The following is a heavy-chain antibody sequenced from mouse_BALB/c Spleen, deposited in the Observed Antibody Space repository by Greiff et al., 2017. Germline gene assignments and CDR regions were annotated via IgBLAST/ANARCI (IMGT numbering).Heavy chain of an antibody. J-gene: IGHJ3*01. V-gene: IGHV3-2*02. CDR3: ARDYYGPSWFAY. D-gene: IGHD1-2*01. CDR2: ISYSGST. Sequence: VQLKESGPGLVKPSQSLSLTCTVTGYSITSDYAWNWIRQFPGNKLEWMGYISYSGSTSYNPSLKSRISITRDTSKNQFFLQLNSVTTEDTATYYCARDYYGPSWFAYWGQGTLVTVSA. CDR1: GYSITSDYA.